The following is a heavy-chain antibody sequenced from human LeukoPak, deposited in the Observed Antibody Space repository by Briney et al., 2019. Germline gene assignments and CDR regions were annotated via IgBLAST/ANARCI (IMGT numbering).Heavy chain of an antibody. D-gene: IGHD5-12*01. V-gene: IGHV4-39*01. CDR3: ARQEVATCYYFDY. CDR2: IYYSGST. CDR1: GGSISSSSYY. Sequence: PSGTVSLTCTVSGGSISSSSYYWGWIRQPPGKGLEWIGSIYYSGSTYYNPSLKSRVTISVDTSKNQFSLKLSSVTAADTAVYYCARQEVATCYYFDYWGQGTLVTVSS. J-gene: IGHJ4*02.